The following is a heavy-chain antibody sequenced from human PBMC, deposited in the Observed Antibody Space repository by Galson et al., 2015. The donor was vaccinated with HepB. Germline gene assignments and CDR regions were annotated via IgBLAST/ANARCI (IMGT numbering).Heavy chain of an antibody. CDR2: ISSSGSIM. J-gene: IGHJ6*02. CDR3: ARGQFEYSNSRGMDV. V-gene: IGHV3-48*03. Sequence: SLRLSCAVSGFTFSSYEMNWVRQAPGKGLEWVSHISSSGSIMYDADSVKGRFTISRDNAKTSLYLQMNSLRAEDTAVYYCARGQFEYSNSRGMDVWGQGTTVTVSS. D-gene: IGHD6-6*01. CDR1: GFTFSSYE.